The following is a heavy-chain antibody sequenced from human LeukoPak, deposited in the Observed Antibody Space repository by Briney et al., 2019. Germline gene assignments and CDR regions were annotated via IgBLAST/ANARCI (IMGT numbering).Heavy chain of an antibody. Sequence: GGSLRLSCAASGFTFSGYSMNWVRQAPGKGLEWVSSISSSSYIYYADSVKGRFTISRDNAKNSLYLQMNSLRAEDTAVYYCARVSYGSGSYHFDYWGQGTLVTVSS. CDR1: GFTFSGYS. D-gene: IGHD3-10*01. J-gene: IGHJ4*02. CDR2: ISSSSYI. V-gene: IGHV3-21*01. CDR3: ARVSYGSGSYHFDY.